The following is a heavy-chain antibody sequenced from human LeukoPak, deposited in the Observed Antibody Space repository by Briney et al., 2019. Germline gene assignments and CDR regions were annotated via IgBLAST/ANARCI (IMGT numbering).Heavy chain of an antibody. CDR1: GFTFSSYW. D-gene: IGHD1-7*01. CDR3: AREETNWNYGFDQ. CDR2: INSDGSTT. Sequence: PGGSLRLSCAASGFTFSSYWMHWVRQAPGKGPVWVSRINSDGSTTSYADSVKGRFTISRDNAKNTLYLQMNSLRAEDTAVYYCAREETNWNYGFDQWGQGILVTVSS. V-gene: IGHV3-74*01. J-gene: IGHJ4*02.